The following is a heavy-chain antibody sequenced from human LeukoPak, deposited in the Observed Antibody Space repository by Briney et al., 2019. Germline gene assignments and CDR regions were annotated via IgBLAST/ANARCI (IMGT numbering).Heavy chain of an antibody. CDR1: GYTFTSFG. V-gene: IGHV1-18*01. CDR2: INSYNGNT. CDR3: ARSSLGSGWYGEYFQH. J-gene: IGHJ1*01. Sequence: ASVKVSCKASGYTFTSFGISWVRQAPGQGLEWVGWINSYNGNTKYAQNLQGRVTMTTDTSTSTAYMELRSLRSDDTAVYYCARSSLGSGWYGEYFQHWGQGTLVTVSS. D-gene: IGHD6-19*01.